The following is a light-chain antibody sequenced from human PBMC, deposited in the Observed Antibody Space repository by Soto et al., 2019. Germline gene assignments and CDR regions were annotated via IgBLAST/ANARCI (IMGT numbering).Light chain of an antibody. V-gene: IGKV3-20*01. CDR2: GAS. J-gene: IGKJ2*01. Sequence: EIVLTQSPGTLSLSPGERATLSCRASQSVSSSYFAWYQQKPGQAPRLLIYGASSRATGIPDRFSGSGSGTDFALPISILEPEDFAAYYFQQYGSSLLYTLSQWTKLEIK. CDR3: QQYGSSLLYT. CDR1: QSVSSSY.